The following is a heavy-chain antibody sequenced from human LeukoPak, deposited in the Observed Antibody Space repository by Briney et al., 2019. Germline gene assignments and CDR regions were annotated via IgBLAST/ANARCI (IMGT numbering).Heavy chain of an antibody. CDR1: GFTFSSYA. CDR3: ARQGSSSWYFQDY. Sequence: PGGSLRLSCAASGFTFSSYAMSWVRQAPGKGLEWASAISGSGGSTYYADSVKGRFTISRDNAKNSLYLQMNSLRAEDTAVYYCARQGSSSWYFQDYWGQGTLVTVSS. V-gene: IGHV3-23*01. CDR2: ISGSGGST. J-gene: IGHJ4*02. D-gene: IGHD6-13*01.